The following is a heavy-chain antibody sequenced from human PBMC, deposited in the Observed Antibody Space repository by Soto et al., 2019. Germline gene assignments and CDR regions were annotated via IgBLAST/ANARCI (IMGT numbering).Heavy chain of an antibody. CDR3: AKIQPANSGGGYVPRPPDY. J-gene: IGHJ4*02. Sequence: EVQLLESGGGLVQPGGSLRLSCAASGFTFSSSAMSWVRQAPGKGLEWVSGIRSSGGSTYYADSVKGRFTISRDNSKNTLYLQMNSLRAEDTAVYYCAKIQPANSGGGYVPRPPDYWGQGTLVTVSS. V-gene: IGHV3-23*01. CDR1: GFTFSSSA. CDR2: IRSSGGST. D-gene: IGHD5-12*01.